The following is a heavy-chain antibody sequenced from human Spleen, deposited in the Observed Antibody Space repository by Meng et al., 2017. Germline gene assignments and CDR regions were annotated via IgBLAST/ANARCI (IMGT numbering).Heavy chain of an antibody. CDR1: GGSFSDYY. J-gene: IGHJ4*02. Sequence: QVQLPQWGAGLSKPSETMSLTCVVPGGSFSDYYWSWIRQPPGKGLEWIGEINHSGSTNYNPSLESRATISVDTSQNNLSLKLSSVTAADSAVYYCARGPTTMAHDFDYWGQGTLVTVSS. V-gene: IGHV4-34*01. D-gene: IGHD4-11*01. CDR3: ARGPTTMAHDFDY. CDR2: INHSGST.